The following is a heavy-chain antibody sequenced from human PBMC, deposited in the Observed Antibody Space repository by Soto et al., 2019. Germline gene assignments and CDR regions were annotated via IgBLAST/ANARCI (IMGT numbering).Heavy chain of an antibody. Sequence: PSETLSLTCTVSGGSISSYYWSWIRQPPGKGLEWIGYIYYSGSTNYNPSLKSRVTISVDTSKNQFSLKLSSVTAADTAVYYCARIQYYYDRSGYYYPGFFDPWGQGTLVTVSS. CDR1: GGSISSYY. J-gene: IGHJ5*02. CDR3: ARIQYYYDRSGYYYPGFFDP. D-gene: IGHD3-22*01. V-gene: IGHV4-59*01. CDR2: IYYSGST.